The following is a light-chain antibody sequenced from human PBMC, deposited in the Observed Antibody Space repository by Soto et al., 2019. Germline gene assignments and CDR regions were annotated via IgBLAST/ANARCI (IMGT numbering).Light chain of an antibody. J-gene: IGLJ1*01. Sequence: QSVLTQPPSVSGAPGQRVTISCTGSSSNIGTGYDVHWYQQLPGKVSKLLISGDINRPSGVPDRFSGSKSGTSASLAITGLQAEDEADYYCQSYDTSLGGSYVFGTGTKLTVL. V-gene: IGLV1-40*01. CDR2: GDI. CDR3: QSYDTSLGGSYV. CDR1: SSNIGTGYD.